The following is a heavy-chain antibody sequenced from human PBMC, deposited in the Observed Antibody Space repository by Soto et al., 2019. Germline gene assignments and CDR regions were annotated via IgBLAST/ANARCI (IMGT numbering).Heavy chain of an antibody. CDR2: VSAGGDMT. V-gene: IGHV3-23*01. CDR1: GFTFSSYA. J-gene: IGHJ6*02. D-gene: IGHD3-10*01. Sequence: PGGSLRLSCAASGFTFSSYAMSWVRQAPGEGLEWVSSVSAGGDMTYYSDSVKGRFTISRDNSNNALFLQMNSLRIEDTALYYCARGDRGGSGSPASYYYSGLDVWGQGATVTVSS. CDR3: ARGDRGGSGSPASYYYSGLDV.